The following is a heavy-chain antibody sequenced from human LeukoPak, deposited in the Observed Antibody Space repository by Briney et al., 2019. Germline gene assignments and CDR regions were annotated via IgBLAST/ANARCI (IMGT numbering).Heavy chain of an antibody. V-gene: IGHV3-74*01. CDR1: GFTFSSYA. CDR2: INSDGSSR. Sequence: GGSLRLSCAASGFTFSSYAMSWVRQAPGKGLVWVSRINSDGSSRNYADFVEGRFTISRDNAKNTLFLQIDSLRVEDTAVYYCTRLKRSAPNWFDFWGQGTLVTVSP. CDR3: TRLKRSAPNWFDF. J-gene: IGHJ5*01.